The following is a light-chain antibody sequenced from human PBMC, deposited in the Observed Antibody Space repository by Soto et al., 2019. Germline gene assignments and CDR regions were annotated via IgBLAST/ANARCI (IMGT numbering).Light chain of an antibody. CDR2: KAF. CDR3: RQYNRYWT. J-gene: IGKJ1*01. Sequence: DIQMTQSPSTLSASVGDRVTITCRASQSISSWLAWYQQKPGKAPKLLIFKAFSLESGVPSRFSGSGSLTEFTLTISSLQPDDFATYYCRQYNRYWTFGQGTKVEIK. CDR1: QSISSW. V-gene: IGKV1-5*03.